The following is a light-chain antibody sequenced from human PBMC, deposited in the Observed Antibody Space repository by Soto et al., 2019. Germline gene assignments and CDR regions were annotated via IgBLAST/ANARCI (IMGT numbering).Light chain of an antibody. CDR1: QSVRGNY. CDR3: QQYGSSPLT. V-gene: IGKV3-20*01. CDR2: DAS. Sequence: EIVLTQSPGTLSLSPGERATLSCRASQSVRGNYLAWYQQKPGQAPRFLIYDASSRATGIPDRFSGSGSGTDFTLTISRLEPEDFAVYYCQQYGSSPLTFGGGTKVDIK. J-gene: IGKJ4*01.